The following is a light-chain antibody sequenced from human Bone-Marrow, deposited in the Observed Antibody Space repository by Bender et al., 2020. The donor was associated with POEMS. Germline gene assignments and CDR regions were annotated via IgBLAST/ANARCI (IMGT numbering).Light chain of an antibody. Sequence: QSALTQPRSVSGSPGQSVTISCTGTSSDVGGYNHVYWYQQHPGKAPKLMIYEVSKRPSGVSNRFSGSKSGNTASLTISGLQAEDEADYYCCSYAGSKVVFGGGTKLTVL. V-gene: IGLV2-23*02. CDR2: EVS. J-gene: IGLJ2*01. CDR3: CSYAGSKVV. CDR1: SSDVGGYNH.